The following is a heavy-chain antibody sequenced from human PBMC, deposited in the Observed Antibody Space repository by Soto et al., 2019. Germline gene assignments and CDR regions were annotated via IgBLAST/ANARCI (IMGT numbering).Heavy chain of an antibody. CDR3: TRSYDFWSGYYKTGDYYYYYMDV. Sequence: GGSLRLSCTASGFTFGDYAMSWFRQAPGKGLEWVGFIRSKAYGGTTEYAASVKGRFTTSRDDSKSIAYLQMNSLKTEDTAVYYCTRSYDFWSGYYKTGDYYYYYMDVWGKGTTVTVSS. D-gene: IGHD3-3*01. V-gene: IGHV3-49*03. CDR2: IRSKAYGGTT. CDR1: GFTFGDYA. J-gene: IGHJ6*03.